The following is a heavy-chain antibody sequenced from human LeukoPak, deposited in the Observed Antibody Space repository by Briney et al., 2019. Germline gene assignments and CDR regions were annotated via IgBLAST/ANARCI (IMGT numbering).Heavy chain of an antibody. J-gene: IGHJ6*02. V-gene: IGHV3-7*03. CDR1: GFTFSSYW. Sequence: PGGSLRLSCAASGFTFSSYWMNWARQAPGKGLEWVASINHNGNVNYYVDSVKGRFTISRDNAKNSLYLQMSNLRAEDTAVYYCARAMDVWGQGTTVTVFS. CDR2: INHNGNVN. CDR3: ARAMDV.